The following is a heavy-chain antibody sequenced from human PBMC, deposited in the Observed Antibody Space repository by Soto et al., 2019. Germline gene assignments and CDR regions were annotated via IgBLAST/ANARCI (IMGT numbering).Heavy chain of an antibody. CDR1: GFTFSSYS. CDR3: ARDSSSGWFPRDAFDI. J-gene: IGHJ3*02. Sequence: PGGSLRLSCAASGFTFSSYSMNWVRQAPGKGLEWVSSISSSSSYIYYADSVKGRFTISRDNAKNSLYLQMNSLRAEDTAVYYCARDSSSGWFPRDAFDIWGQGTMVTVSS. CDR2: ISSSSSYI. V-gene: IGHV3-21*01. D-gene: IGHD6-19*01.